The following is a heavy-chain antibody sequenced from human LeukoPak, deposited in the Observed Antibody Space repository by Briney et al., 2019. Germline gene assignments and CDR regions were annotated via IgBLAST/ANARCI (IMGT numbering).Heavy chain of an antibody. CDR2: ISSSSSYI. CDR1: GFTFSSYS. CDR3: ARVIAVAGTGGFRY. D-gene: IGHD6-19*01. J-gene: IGHJ4*02. V-gene: IGHV3-21*01. Sequence: GGSLRLSCAASGFTFSSYSMNWVRQAPGKGPEWVSSISSSSSYIYYADSVKGRFTISRDNAKNSLYLQMNSLRAEDTAVYYCARVIAVAGTGGFRYWGQGTLVTVSS.